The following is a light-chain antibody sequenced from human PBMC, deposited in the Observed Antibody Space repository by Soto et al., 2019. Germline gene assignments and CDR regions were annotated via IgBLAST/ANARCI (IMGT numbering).Light chain of an antibody. J-gene: IGKJ2*01. Sequence: EFVLTQSPGTLSLSPGESATLSCRASQSVTSSYLTWYQQKPGQAPKLLIYAASSRATGIPDRFSGSGSGTDFTLTISRLEPEDFAVYYCQQYGSSISYTFGQGTKLEIK. CDR3: QQYGSSISYT. CDR2: AAS. CDR1: QSVTSSY. V-gene: IGKV3-20*01.